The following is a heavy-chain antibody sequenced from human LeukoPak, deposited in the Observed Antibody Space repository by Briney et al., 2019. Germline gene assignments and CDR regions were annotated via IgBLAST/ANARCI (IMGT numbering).Heavy chain of an antibody. Sequence: GGSLRLSCAASGFTVSSNYMSWVRQAPGKGLEWVSVIYSGGSTYYADSVKGRFTISRDNSKNTLYLQMNSLRAEDTAVYYCARCFGDCSHFDYWGQGTLVTVSS. V-gene: IGHV3-66*01. CDR3: ARCFGDCSHFDY. CDR1: GFTVSSNY. CDR2: IYSGGST. D-gene: IGHD2-21*02. J-gene: IGHJ4*02.